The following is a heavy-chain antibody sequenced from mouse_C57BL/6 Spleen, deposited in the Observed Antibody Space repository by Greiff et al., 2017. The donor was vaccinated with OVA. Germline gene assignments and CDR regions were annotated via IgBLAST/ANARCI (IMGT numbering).Heavy chain of an antibody. J-gene: IGHJ1*03. Sequence: VKLQESGPGLVAPSQSLSITCTVSGFSLTSYGVHWVRQPPGKGLEWLVVIWSDGSTTYNSALKSRLSISKDNSKSQVFLKMNSLQTDDTAMYYCARHGDGYYAFDVWGTGTTVTVSS. CDR3: ARHGDGYYAFDV. D-gene: IGHD2-3*01. CDR2: IWSDGST. V-gene: IGHV2-6-1*01. CDR1: GFSLTSYG.